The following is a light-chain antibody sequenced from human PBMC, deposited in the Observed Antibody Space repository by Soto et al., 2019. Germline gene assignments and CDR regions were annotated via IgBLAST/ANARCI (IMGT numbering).Light chain of an antibody. Sequence: DILLTQSPATLSLSPGDRATLSCSASQTVNTSLAWYQPKPCQAPRLLLYDASNRATDIPARFSASGSGTDFTRTISGLEPEDFAVDYCQQRSHWPTFGQGTKVEIK. V-gene: IGKV3-11*01. CDR2: DAS. J-gene: IGKJ1*01. CDR1: QTVNTS. CDR3: QQRSHWPT.